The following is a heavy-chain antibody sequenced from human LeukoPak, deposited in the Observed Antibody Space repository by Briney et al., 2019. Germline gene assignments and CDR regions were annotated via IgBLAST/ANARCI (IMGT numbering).Heavy chain of an antibody. J-gene: IGHJ4*02. Sequence: GGSLRLSCAASGFTFSSYSMNWVRQAPGKGLEWVANIKQDGSEKYYVDSVKGRFTISRDNAKNSLYLQMNSLRAEDTAVYYCAREPFWSGYFANLHFDYWGQGTLVTVSS. CDR1: GFTFSSYS. V-gene: IGHV3-7*01. D-gene: IGHD3-3*01. CDR3: AREPFWSGYFANLHFDY. CDR2: IKQDGSEK.